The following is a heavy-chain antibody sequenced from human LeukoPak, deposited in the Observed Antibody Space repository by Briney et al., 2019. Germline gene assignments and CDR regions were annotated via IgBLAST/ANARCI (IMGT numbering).Heavy chain of an antibody. CDR2: IYYSGST. V-gene: IGHV4-39*07. Sequence: PSETLSLTCTVSGGSISSGTYYWAWIRQPPGKGLEWIGTIYYSGSTHYNPSLKSRVTISIDTSKNQFSLKLISVTAADTAVYYCARDVVTMIRGENRGGWFDPWGQGTLVTVSS. D-gene: IGHD3-10*01. CDR1: GGSISSGTYY. J-gene: IGHJ5*02. CDR3: ARDVVTMIRGENRGGWFDP.